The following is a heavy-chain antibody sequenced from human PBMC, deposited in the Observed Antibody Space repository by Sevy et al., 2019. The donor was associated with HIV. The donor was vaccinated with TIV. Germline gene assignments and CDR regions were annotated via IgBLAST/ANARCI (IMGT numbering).Heavy chain of an antibody. CDR3: ATHAGIAAAGRVFDY. CDR2: IRNKVDSYTT. D-gene: IGHD6-13*01. V-gene: IGHV3-72*01. J-gene: IGHJ4*02. Sequence: GGSLRLSCAASGFTFSDHYMEWVRQAPGKGLEWVGRIRNKVDSYTTEYAASVKGRFTISRDDSKNSLYLLMNSLKTEDMAVYYCATHAGIAAAGRVFDYWGQGTLVTVSS. CDR1: GFTFSDHY.